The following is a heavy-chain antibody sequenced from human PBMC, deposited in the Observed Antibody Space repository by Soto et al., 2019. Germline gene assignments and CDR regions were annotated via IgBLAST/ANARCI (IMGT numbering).Heavy chain of an antibody. J-gene: IGHJ4*02. Sequence: SETLSLTCTVSGGSISSGDYYWSWIRQPPGKGLEWIGYIYYSGSTYYNPSLKSRVTISVDTSKNQFSLKLSSVTAADTAVYYCARVWRLEFTPPGPLDYWGQGTLVTVSS. CDR3: ARVWRLEFTPPGPLDY. CDR1: GGSISSGDYY. V-gene: IGHV4-30-4*01. CDR2: IYYSGST. D-gene: IGHD6-25*01.